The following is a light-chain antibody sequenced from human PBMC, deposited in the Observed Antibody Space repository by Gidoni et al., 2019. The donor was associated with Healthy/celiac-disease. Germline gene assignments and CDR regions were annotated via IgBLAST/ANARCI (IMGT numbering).Light chain of an antibody. Sequence: DIQMTQSPSSLSASVGDRVTITCRASQSISSYLNWYQQKPGKAPKLLIYAASSLQSGVPSRFSGSGSGTDFTLTISSLQPEAFATYYCQQSYSTLRTFGQGTKVEIQ. J-gene: IGKJ1*01. V-gene: IGKV1-39*01. CDR2: AAS. CDR1: QSISSY. CDR3: QQSYSTLRT.